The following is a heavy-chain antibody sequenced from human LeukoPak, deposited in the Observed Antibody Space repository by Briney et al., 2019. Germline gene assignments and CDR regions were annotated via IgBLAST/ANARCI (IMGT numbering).Heavy chain of an antibody. Sequence: SETLSLTCTVSGCSIRSYYWSWIRQPPGKGLEWIGYIYYSGSTNYNPSLKSRVTISVDTSKNQFSLKLSSVTAADTAVYYCARGDSSGYYCDYWGQGTLVTVSS. CDR3: ARGDSSGYYCDY. CDR2: IYYSGST. V-gene: IGHV4-59*08. J-gene: IGHJ4*02. D-gene: IGHD3-22*01. CDR1: GCSIRSYY.